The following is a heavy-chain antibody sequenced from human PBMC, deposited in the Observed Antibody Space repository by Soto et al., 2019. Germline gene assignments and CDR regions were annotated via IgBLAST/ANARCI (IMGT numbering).Heavy chain of an antibody. Sequence: QVQLVQSGAEVKKPGASVKVSCKASGYTFTSYYMHWVRQAPGQGLEWMGIINPSGGSTSYAQKFQGRVTMTRDTSTSTVYMELSSLRSEDTAVYYCTKGDTSDPFHYWGQGTLVTVSS. J-gene: IGHJ4*02. CDR3: TKGDTSDPFHY. D-gene: IGHD2-21*01. CDR2: INPSGGST. CDR1: GYTFTSYY. V-gene: IGHV1-46*01.